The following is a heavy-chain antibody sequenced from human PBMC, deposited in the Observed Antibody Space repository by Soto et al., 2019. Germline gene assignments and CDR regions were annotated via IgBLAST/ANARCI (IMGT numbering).Heavy chain of an antibody. Sequence: ASVKVSCKASGGTFSIYAISWVRQAPGEGLEWMGGIIPIFGTANYAQKFQGRVTITADASTSTAYMEMSSLRSEDTAVYYCVRNLVGASYSTFDYWGQGTLVTVSS. J-gene: IGHJ4*02. CDR3: VRNLVGASYSTFDY. CDR2: IIPIFGTA. V-gene: IGHV1-69*13. CDR1: GGTFSIYA. D-gene: IGHD1-26*01.